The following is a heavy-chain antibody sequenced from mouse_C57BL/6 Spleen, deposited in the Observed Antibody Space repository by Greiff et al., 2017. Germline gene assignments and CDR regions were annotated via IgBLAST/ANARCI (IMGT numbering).Heavy chain of an antibody. Sequence: VQLQQSGPELVKPGASVKISCKASGYTFTDYYMNWVKQSHGKSLEWIGDINPNNGGTSYNQKFKGKATLTVDKSSSTAYMELRSLTSEDSAVYYCARGGKLGYAMDDGGQGTSVTVSS. CDR1: GYTFTDYY. CDR2: INPNNGGT. CDR3: ARGGKLGYAMDD. J-gene: IGHJ4*01. D-gene: IGHD4-1*01. V-gene: IGHV1-26*01.